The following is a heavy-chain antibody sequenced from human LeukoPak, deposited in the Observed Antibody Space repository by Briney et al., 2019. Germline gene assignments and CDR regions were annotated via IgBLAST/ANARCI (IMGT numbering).Heavy chain of an antibody. CDR2: INHSGST. V-gene: IGHV4-34*01. CDR3: ARCFVLYFFWSVYFGPFLGGPYYLDY. J-gene: IGHJ4*02. CDR1: GGSFSGYY. Sequence: PSETLSLTCAVYGGSFSGYYWNWIRQPPGKGLEWIGEINHSGSTNYNPSLKSRVTISVDTSKNQFSLKLSSVTAADTAVYYCARCFVLYFFWSVYFGPFLGGPYYLDYWGQEPLVPVSS. D-gene: IGHD3-3*01.